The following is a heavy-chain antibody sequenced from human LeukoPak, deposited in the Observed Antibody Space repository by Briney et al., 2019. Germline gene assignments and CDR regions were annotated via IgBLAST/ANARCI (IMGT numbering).Heavy chain of an antibody. V-gene: IGHV4-39*01. Sequence: PSQTLSLTCTVSGGSISSSSYYWGWIRQPPGKGLEWIGSLYYSGSTYYNPSLKSRVTISVDTSKNQFSLKLSSVTAADTALYFCATHDYRGILGGGAFDIWGQGTMVTVSS. J-gene: IGHJ3*02. CDR1: GGSISSSSYY. D-gene: IGHD4-23*01. CDR2: LYYSGST. CDR3: ATHDYRGILGGGAFDI.